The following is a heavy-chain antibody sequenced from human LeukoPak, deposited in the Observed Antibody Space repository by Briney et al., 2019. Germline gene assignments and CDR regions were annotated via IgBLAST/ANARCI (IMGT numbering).Heavy chain of an antibody. CDR1: GGTFSSYA. D-gene: IGHD2-15*01. V-gene: IGHV1-69*13. J-gene: IGHJ4*02. CDR3: ARGSGVVVVAGNFDY. Sequence: GASVKVSCKASGGTFSSYAISWVRQAPGQGLEWMGGIIPIFGTANYAQKFQGRVTITADEPTSTAYMELSSLRSEDTAVYYCARGSGVVVVAGNFDYWGQGTLVTVSS. CDR2: IIPIFGTA.